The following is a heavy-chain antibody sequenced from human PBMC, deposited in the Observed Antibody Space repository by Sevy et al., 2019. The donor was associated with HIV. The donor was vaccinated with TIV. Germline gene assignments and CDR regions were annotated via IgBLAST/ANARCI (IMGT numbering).Heavy chain of an antibody. Sequence: GGSLRLSCAASGFTFSSYGMHWVRQAPGKGLEWVAVIWYDGSNKYYADSVKGRFTISRDNSKNTLYLQMNSLRAEDTAVYYCAREGASHDFWSGYLNYYYYYGMDVWGQGTMVTVSS. D-gene: IGHD3-3*01. J-gene: IGHJ6*02. CDR3: AREGASHDFWSGYLNYYYYYGMDV. CDR2: IWYDGSNK. V-gene: IGHV3-33*01. CDR1: GFTFSSYG.